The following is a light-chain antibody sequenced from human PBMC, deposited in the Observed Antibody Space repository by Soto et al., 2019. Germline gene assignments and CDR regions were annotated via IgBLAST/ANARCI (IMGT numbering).Light chain of an antibody. J-gene: IGLJ1*01. Sequence: QSVLTQPASVSGSPGQSITISCTGTNSDVGGYDYVTWYQHHPGKAPKLIIYAVSNRPSGVSNRFSGSKSGNTASLTISGLQAEDEADYYCNSYTTTSTLYVFGTGTKLTVL. V-gene: IGLV2-14*01. CDR2: AVS. CDR3: NSYTTTSTLYV. CDR1: NSDVGGYDY.